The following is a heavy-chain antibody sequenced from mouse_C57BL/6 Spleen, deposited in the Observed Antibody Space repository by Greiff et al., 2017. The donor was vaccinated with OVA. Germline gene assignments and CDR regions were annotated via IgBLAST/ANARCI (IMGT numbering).Heavy chain of an antibody. Sequence: EVQLVEPGGGLVKPGGSLKLSCAASGFTFSDYGMHWVRQAPEKGLEWVAYISSGSSTIYYADTVKGRFTISRDNAKNTLFLQMTSLRSEDTAMYYCARREYSNGFAYWGQGTLVTVSA. CDR1: GFTFSDYG. V-gene: IGHV5-17*01. J-gene: IGHJ3*01. CDR2: ISSGSSTI. D-gene: IGHD2-5*01. CDR3: ARREYSNGFAY.